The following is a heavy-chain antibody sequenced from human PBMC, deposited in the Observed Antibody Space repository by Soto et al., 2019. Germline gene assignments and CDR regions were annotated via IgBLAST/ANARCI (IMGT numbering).Heavy chain of an antibody. CDR2: IYYSGST. CDR1: GGSISSSSYY. D-gene: IGHD3-10*01. Sequence: SQTLSLTCTVSGGSISSSSYYWGWIRQPPGKGLEWIGSIYYSGSTYYNPSLKSRVTISVDTSKNQFSLKLSSVTAADTAVYYCASQRGRIWFGELSYYYYGMDVWGQGTTVTVS. CDR3: ASQRGRIWFGELSYYYYGMDV. J-gene: IGHJ6*02. V-gene: IGHV4-39*01.